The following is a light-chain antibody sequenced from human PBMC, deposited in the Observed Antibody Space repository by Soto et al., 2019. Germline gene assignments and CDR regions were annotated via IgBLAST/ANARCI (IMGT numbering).Light chain of an antibody. CDR2: SAS. J-gene: IGKJ1*01. V-gene: IGKV1-27*01. CDR3: QKYDSAPWT. CDR1: QGIGNS. Sequence: IQMTQSPSSLSASVGDRVIITCRASQGIGNSLAWYLQKAGRVPKLLMHSASTLLSGVPSRFSGSGSGTDFTLTISSLQPEDVATYYCQKYDSAPWTFGQGTKVEIK.